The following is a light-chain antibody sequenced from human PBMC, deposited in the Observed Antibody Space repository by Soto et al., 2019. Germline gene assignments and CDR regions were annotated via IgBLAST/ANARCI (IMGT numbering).Light chain of an antibody. V-gene: IGKV1-5*01. Sequence: DIKLTQTPSTLSASVGDEVTITCRASQTISRWLAWYQQKPGRAPKLLIYDASTLESGVPSRFSVSGSETEFTLTISRLQPDDFAPYFCHSRAFGQGTRLDIK. CDR3: HSRA. CDR1: QTISRW. J-gene: IGKJ5*01. CDR2: DAS.